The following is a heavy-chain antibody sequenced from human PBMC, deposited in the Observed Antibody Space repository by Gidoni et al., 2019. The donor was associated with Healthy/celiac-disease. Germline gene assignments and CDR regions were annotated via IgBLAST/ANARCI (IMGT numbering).Heavy chain of an antibody. J-gene: IGHJ6*02. CDR1: GSTFTSYY. V-gene: IGHV1-46*01. CDR2: INPSGGST. D-gene: IGHD6-6*01. CDR3: ARDRPSIAAVHYGMDV. Sequence: QVQLVQSGAEVKKPGASVTVSCKASGSTFTSYYMHWVRQAPGQGLEWMGIINPSGGSTSYAQKFQGRVTMTRDTSTSTVYMELSSLRSEDTAVYYCARDRPSIAAVHYGMDVWGQGTTVTVSS.